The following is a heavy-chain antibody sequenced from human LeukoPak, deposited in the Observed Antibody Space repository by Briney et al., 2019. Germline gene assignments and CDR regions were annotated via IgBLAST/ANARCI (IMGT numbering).Heavy chain of an antibody. CDR2: ISSSSSTI. CDR3: AREFWGYCSSTSCYAVDY. V-gene: IGHV3-48*04. CDR1: GFTFSSYS. Sequence: QSGGSLRLSCAASGFTFSSYSMNWVRQAPGKGLEWVSYISSSSSTIYYADSVKGRFTISRDNAKNSLYLQMNSLRAEDTAVYYCAREFWGYCSSTSCYAVDYWGQGTLVTVSS. J-gene: IGHJ4*02. D-gene: IGHD2-2*01.